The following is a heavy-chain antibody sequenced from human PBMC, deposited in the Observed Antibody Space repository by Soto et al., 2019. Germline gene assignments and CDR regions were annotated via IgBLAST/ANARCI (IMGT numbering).Heavy chain of an antibody. CDR3: ARDLRFSSTNDFDF. CDR1: GFLFTDYY. J-gene: IGHJ4*02. V-gene: IGHV3-11*06. D-gene: IGHD2-8*01. CDR2: IDGSSDYT. Sequence: QVQLVESGGGLVKPGGSLRLSCTASGFLFTDYYMSWIRQPPGKGLEWLAYIDGSSDYTNSADSVKGRFTISLDNAKNSVFVQMNTLRADDTALYYCARDLRFSSTNDFDFWGRGALVTVSS.